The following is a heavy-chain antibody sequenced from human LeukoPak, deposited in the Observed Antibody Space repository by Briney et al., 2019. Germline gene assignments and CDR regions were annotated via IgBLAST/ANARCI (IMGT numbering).Heavy chain of an antibody. CDR2: IYSGGTT. CDR1: GFTVSTNY. Sequence: PGGSLRLSCAASGFTVSTNYMTWVRQAPGKGLEWVSVIYSGGTTYYADSVKGRFSISRDNSKNTLYLQVNSLRAEDTAVYYCARYDYGRSGFDYWGQGTLVTVSS. D-gene: IGHD5-12*01. J-gene: IGHJ4*02. V-gene: IGHV3-66*01. CDR3: ARYDYGRSGFDY.